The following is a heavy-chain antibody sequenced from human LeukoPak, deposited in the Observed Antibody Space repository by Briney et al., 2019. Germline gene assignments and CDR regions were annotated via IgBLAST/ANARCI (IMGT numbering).Heavy chain of an antibody. J-gene: IGHJ4*02. CDR3: ARGGRRIFGVVIISARLDY. CDR1: GFTFSSYW. Sequence: GGSLRLSCAGSGFTFSSYWMSWVRQAPGKGLEWVANIKQDGSEKYYVDSVKGRFTISRDNAKNSLYLQMNSLRAEDTAVYYCARGGRRIFGVVIISARLDYWGQGTLVTVSS. V-gene: IGHV3-7*01. CDR2: IKQDGSEK. D-gene: IGHD3-3*01.